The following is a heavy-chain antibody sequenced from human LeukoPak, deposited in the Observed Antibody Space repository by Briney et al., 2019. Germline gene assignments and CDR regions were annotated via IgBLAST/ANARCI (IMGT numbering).Heavy chain of an antibody. CDR3: AKGWFGGKYFDY. Sequence: GGSLRLSCAASGFTFSSYWMSWVGQAPGKGLEWVASIKHDGSEKYYVGSVKGRFTISRDNAKNSLYLQMNSLRAEDTAMYYCAKGWFGGKYFDYWGQGTPVTVSS. D-gene: IGHD3-10*01. J-gene: IGHJ4*02. CDR1: GFTFSSYW. V-gene: IGHV3-7*03. CDR2: IKHDGSEK.